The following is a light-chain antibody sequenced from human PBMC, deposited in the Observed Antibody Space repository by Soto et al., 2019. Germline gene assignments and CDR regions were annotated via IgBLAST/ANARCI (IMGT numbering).Light chain of an antibody. CDR3: QQYYSSTFA. CDR1: QSVLYSSNNKNY. Sequence: DIVMTQSPDSLAVSLGERATINCKSSQSVLYSSNNKNYLAWYQQKPGQPPKLLVYWASTRESGVPDRFSGSGSGRDFTLTISSLQAEDVAVYYCQQYYSSTFAFGPGTKVEIK. V-gene: IGKV4-1*01. J-gene: IGKJ3*01. CDR2: WAS.